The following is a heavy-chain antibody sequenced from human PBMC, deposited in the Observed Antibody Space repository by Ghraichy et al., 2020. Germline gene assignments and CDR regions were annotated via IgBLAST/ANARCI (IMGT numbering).Heavy chain of an antibody. J-gene: IGHJ6*02. V-gene: IGHV4-34*01. D-gene: IGHD2-2*02. CDR3: ARARSSSWYINRYYYYGMDV. CDR1: GASFSGYY. CDR2: INHSGST. Sequence: SQTLSLTCAVYGASFSGYYWSWIRQPPGKGLEWIGEINHSGSTNYNPSLKSRVTISVDTSKNQFSLNLSSVTAADTAVYYCARARSSSWYINRYYYYGMDVWGQGTTVTVSS.